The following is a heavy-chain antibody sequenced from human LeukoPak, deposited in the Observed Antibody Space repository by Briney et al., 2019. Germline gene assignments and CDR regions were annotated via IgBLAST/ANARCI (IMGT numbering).Heavy chain of an antibody. D-gene: IGHD3-10*01. CDR1: GFTFSSFE. CDR2: ISSGGSTI. Sequence: GGSLRLSCAASGFTFSSFEMKWVRQAPGKGLEWVSYISSGGSTIYYADSVKGRFTISRDNAKNSLYLQMNSLRAGDTAVYYCARAIWFGELTRWGYYYYYYMDVWGEGTTVTISS. CDR3: ARAIWFGELTRWGYYYYYYMDV. V-gene: IGHV3-48*03. J-gene: IGHJ6*03.